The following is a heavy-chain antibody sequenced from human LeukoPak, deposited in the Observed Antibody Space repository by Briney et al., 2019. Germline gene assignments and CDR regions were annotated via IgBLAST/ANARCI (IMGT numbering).Heavy chain of an antibody. CDR3: ARDADYDYVWGSYRGNEFDY. V-gene: IGHV1-69*05. CDR2: IIPIFGTA. D-gene: IGHD3-16*02. CDR1: GGTFSSYA. J-gene: IGHJ4*02. Sequence: SVKVSCKASGGTFSSYAISWVRQAPGQGLEWMGGIIPIFGTANYAQKLQGRVTMTTDTSTSTAYMELRSLRSDDTAVYYCARDADYDYVWGSYRGNEFDYWGQGTLVTVSS.